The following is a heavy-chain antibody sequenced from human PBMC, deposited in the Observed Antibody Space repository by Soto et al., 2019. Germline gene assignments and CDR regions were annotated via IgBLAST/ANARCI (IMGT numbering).Heavy chain of an antibody. Sequence: LGGSLRLSCAASGVTVSSYAMSWVCQAPGKGLEWVSAISGSGGSTYYADSVKGRFTISRDNSKNTLYLQMNSLRAEDTAVYYCAKRMSDSPSAYFDYWGQGTLVTVSS. CDR2: ISGSGGST. CDR3: AKRMSDSPSAYFDY. CDR1: GVTVSSYA. V-gene: IGHV3-23*01. D-gene: IGHD5-18*01. J-gene: IGHJ4*02.